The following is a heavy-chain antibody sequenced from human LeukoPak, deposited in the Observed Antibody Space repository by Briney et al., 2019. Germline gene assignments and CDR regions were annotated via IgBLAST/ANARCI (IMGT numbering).Heavy chain of an antibody. CDR1: GYTFTSYG. J-gene: IGHJ6*02. V-gene: IGHV1-18*01. CDR3: ARDLEVIDYYYYGMDV. Sequence: GASVKVSCKASGYTFTSYGISWVRQAPGQGLEWMGWISAYNGNTNYAQKLQGRATMTTDTSTSTAYMELRSLRSDDTAVYYCARDLEVIDYYYYGMDVWGQGTTVTVSS. CDR2: ISAYNGNT.